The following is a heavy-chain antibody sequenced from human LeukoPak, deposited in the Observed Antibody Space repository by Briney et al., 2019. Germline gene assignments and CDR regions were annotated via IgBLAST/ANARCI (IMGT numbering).Heavy chain of an antibody. D-gene: IGHD6-6*01. V-gene: IGHV1-69*05. CDR1: GGTFSSYA. Sequence: GASVKVSCKASGGTFSSYAISWVRQAPGQGLEWMGGIIPIFGTANYAQKFQGRVTITTDESTSTAYMELSSLRSEDTAVYYCARGRPITQGLYSSSSGEFDYWGQGTLVTVSS. CDR2: IIPIFGTA. CDR3: ARGRPITQGLYSSSSGEFDY. J-gene: IGHJ4*02.